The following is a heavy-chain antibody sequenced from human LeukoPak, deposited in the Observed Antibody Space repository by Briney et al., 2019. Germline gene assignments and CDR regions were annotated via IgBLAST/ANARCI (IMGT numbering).Heavy chain of an antibody. Sequence: SETLSLTCTVSGASISSYYWTWIRQSPEKGLEWIGNIFYSGDIAYNPSLKSRVTMSVDTSKNQFSLKLSSVTAADTAVYYCARDVGQLAGLTWGQGTLVTVSS. CDR3: ARDVGQLAGLT. J-gene: IGHJ5*02. V-gene: IGHV4-59*12. CDR1: GASISSYY. CDR2: IFYSGDI. D-gene: IGHD6-6*01.